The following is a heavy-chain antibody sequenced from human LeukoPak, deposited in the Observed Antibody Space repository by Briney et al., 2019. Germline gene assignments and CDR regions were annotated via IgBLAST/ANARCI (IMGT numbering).Heavy chain of an antibody. CDR3: ARVSPPTPKRAVAGVNYYFDY. CDR2: IGTSSTTI. CDR1: GFTFSSYT. V-gene: IGHV3-48*01. D-gene: IGHD6-19*01. J-gene: IGHJ4*02. Sequence: PGGSLRLSCAASGFTFSSYTMNWVRQPPGKGLEWVSNIGTSSTTIYYADSVKGRFTISRDNAKNSLYLQMNSLRAEDTAVYYCARVSPPTPKRAVAGVNYYFDYWGQGTLVTVSS.